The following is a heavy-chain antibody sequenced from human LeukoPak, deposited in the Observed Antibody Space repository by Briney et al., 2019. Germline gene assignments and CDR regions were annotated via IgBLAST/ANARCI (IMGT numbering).Heavy chain of an antibody. CDR1: GGSFSGYY. CDR2: INHSGST. CDR3: ARWSRYSGSYYPRYYFDY. J-gene: IGHJ4*02. Sequence: SETLSLTCAVYGGSFSGYYWSWIRQPPGKGLEWIGEINHSGSTNYNPSLKSRVTISVGTSKNQSSLKLSSVTAADTAVYYCARWSRYSGSYYPRYYFDYWGQGTLVTVSS. V-gene: IGHV4-34*01. D-gene: IGHD1-26*01.